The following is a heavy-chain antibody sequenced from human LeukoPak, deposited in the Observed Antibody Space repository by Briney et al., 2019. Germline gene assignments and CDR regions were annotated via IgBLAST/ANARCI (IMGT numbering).Heavy chain of an antibody. CDR1: GGTFSSYA. V-gene: IGHV1-69*13. Sequence: GASVKVSCKASGGTFSSYAISWVRQAPGQGLEWMGGIIPIFGTANYAQKFQGRVTITADESTSTAYMELSSLRSEDTAVYYCARHNRRDGYNLYNYWGQGTLVTVSS. J-gene: IGHJ4*02. CDR2: IIPIFGTA. D-gene: IGHD5-24*01. CDR3: ARHNRRDGYNLYNY.